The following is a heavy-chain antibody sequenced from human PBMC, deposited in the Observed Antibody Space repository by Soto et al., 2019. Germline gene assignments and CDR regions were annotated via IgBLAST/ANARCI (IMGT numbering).Heavy chain of an antibody. Sequence: SETLSLTCTVSGGSISSGGYFWSWIRQPPGKGLEWIGNIFYSGSTNYNPSLKSRVTISVDTSKNQFSLKLSFVTAADTAVYYCARAPPRKDSAFPGIAAAGIDYFDYWGQGTLVTVSS. D-gene: IGHD6-13*01. V-gene: IGHV4-61*08. CDR1: GGSISSGGYF. J-gene: IGHJ4*02. CDR3: ARAPPRKDSAFPGIAAAGIDYFDY. CDR2: IFYSGST.